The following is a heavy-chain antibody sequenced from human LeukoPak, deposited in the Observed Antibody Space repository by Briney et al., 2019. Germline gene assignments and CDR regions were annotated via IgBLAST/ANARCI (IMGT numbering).Heavy chain of an antibody. D-gene: IGHD3-10*01. CDR1: GFTFSSYS. CDR3: VRDRGTGRFDP. Sequence: GGSLRLSCAASGFTFSSYSMNWVRQAPGKGLEWVSSISSSSTYIYYADSVKGRFTISRDNAKNSLYLQMNSLRAEDTAVYYCVRDRGTGRFDPWGQGTLVIVSS. V-gene: IGHV3-21*01. CDR2: ISSSSTYI. J-gene: IGHJ5*02.